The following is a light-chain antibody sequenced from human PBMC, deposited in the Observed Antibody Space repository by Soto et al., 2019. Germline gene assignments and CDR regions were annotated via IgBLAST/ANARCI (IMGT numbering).Light chain of an antibody. CDR3: SSYTSSSTL. J-gene: IGLJ1*01. V-gene: IGLV2-14*01. Sequence: QSVLTQPASVSGSPGQSSTISCTGTSSDVGSYNYVSWYQQHPGKAPKLMISEVSDRPSGISSRFSGSKSGNTASLTISGLQTEDEADYYCSSYTSSSTLFGTRTKVTVL. CDR2: EVS. CDR1: SSDVGSYNY.